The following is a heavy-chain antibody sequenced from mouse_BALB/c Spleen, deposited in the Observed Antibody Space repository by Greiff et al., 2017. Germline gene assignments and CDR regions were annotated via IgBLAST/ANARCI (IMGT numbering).Heavy chain of an antibody. J-gene: IGHJ3*01. CDR3: ARPFITTATWFAY. V-gene: IGHV5-6*03. Sequence: EVKLVESGGGLVKPGGSLKLSCAASGFTFSSYGMSWVRQTPDKRLEWVATISSGGSYTYYPDSVKGRFTISRDNAKNTLYLQMSSLKSEDTAMYYCARPFITTATWFAYWGQGTLVTVSA. CDR1: GFTFSSYG. CDR2: ISSGGSYT. D-gene: IGHD1-2*01.